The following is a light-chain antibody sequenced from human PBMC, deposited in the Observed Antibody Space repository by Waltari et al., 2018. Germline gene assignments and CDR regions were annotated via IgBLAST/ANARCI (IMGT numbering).Light chain of an antibody. CDR3: SSFTFRSTWV. CDR2: EVS. CDR1: SVAVGSFTR. V-gene: IGLV2-18*02. J-gene: IGLJ3*02. Sequence: QSALTPPPSVSGPLGQSATISCPGPSVAVGSFTRVSWYQQPPGTAPNPLIYEVSNRPSGVPDRFSGSKSGNTASLTISGLQPEDEADYYCSSFTFRSTWVFGGGTRLTVL.